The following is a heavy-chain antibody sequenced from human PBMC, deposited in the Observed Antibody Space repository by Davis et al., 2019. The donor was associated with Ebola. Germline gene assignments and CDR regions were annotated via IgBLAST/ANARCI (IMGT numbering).Heavy chain of an antibody. D-gene: IGHD3-22*01. CDR3: ARDRFPPYYYDSSGYYSDAFDI. V-gene: IGHV3-7*01. CDR2: IKQDGSEK. J-gene: IGHJ3*02. Sequence: PGGSLRLSCAASGFTFSSYWMSWVRQAPGKGLEWVANIKQDGSEKYYVDSVKGRFTISRDNAKNSLYLQMNSLRAEDTAVYYCARDRFPPYYYDSSGYYSDAFDIWGQGTMVTVSS. CDR1: GFTFSSYW.